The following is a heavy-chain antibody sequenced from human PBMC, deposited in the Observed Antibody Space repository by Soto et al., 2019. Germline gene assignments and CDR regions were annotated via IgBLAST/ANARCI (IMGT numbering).Heavy chain of an antibody. Sequence: PSETPSLTCTVSGGSISSSSYYWGWIRQPPGKGLEWIGSIYYSGSTYYNPSLKSRVTISVDTSKNQFSLKLSSVTAADTAVYYCARHPRSIAAAGTFDYWGQGTLVTVSS. J-gene: IGHJ4*02. CDR1: GGSISSSSYY. V-gene: IGHV4-39*01. CDR2: IYYSGST. CDR3: ARHPRSIAAAGTFDY. D-gene: IGHD6-13*01.